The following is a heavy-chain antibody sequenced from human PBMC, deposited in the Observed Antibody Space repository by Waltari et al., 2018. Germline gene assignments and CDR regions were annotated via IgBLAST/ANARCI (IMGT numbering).Heavy chain of an antibody. J-gene: IGHJ4*02. D-gene: IGHD3-22*01. CDR3: AKDEYYYDSSGYYSPFDY. Sequence: QVQLVESGGGVVQPGRSLRLSCAASGFTFSSYGMHWVRQAPGKGLEWLAVRSYDGSNKYYADSVKGRFTISRDNSKNTLYLQMNSLRAEDTAVYYCAKDEYYYDSSGYYSPFDYWGQGTLVTVSS. CDR1: GFTFSSYG. V-gene: IGHV3-30*18. CDR2: RSYDGSNK.